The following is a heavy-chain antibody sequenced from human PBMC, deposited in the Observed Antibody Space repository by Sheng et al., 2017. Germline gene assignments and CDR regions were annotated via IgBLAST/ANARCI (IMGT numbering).Heavy chain of an antibody. CDR3: ARVGDSSGYYYYYYYCMDV. V-gene: IGHV4-34*01. CDR2: INHSGST. Sequence: QVQLQQWGAGLLKPSETLSLTCAVYGGSFSGYYWSWIRQPPGKGLEWIGEINHSGSTNYNPSLKSRVTISVDTSKNQFSLKLSSVTAADTAVYYCARVGDSSGYYYYYYYCMDVWGQGTTVTVSS. D-gene: IGHD3-22*01. J-gene: IGHJ6*02. CDR1: GGSFSGYY.